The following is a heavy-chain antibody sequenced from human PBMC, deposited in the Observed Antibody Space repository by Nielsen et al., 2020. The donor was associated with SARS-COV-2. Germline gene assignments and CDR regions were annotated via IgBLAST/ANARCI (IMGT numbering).Heavy chain of an antibody. CDR1: GFTLSNYA. V-gene: IGHV3-23*01. CDR2: IGGSAGST. Sequence: GESLKISCAASGFTLSNYAMSWVRQAPGKGLEWVSVIGGSAGSTYYADSVKGRLTISRDNSKNTLYLQMNSLRAEDTAVHYCARAKFGCFDPWGQGTLVTVSS. CDR3: ARAKFGCFDP. D-gene: IGHD3-10*01. J-gene: IGHJ5*02.